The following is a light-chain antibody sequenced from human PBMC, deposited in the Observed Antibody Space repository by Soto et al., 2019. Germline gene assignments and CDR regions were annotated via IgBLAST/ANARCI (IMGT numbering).Light chain of an antibody. CDR1: CSDVGGYDY. V-gene: IGLV2-14*01. Sequence: QSALTQPASVSGSPGQSIAISCTGTCSDVGGYDYVSWYQQHPDKAPKLMIYEVTKRHSGVSNRFSGSKSGNTASLTISGLQAEDEADYYCSSHTGVRTRVFGSGTKLTVL. J-gene: IGLJ3*02. CDR2: EVT. CDR3: SSHTGVRTRV.